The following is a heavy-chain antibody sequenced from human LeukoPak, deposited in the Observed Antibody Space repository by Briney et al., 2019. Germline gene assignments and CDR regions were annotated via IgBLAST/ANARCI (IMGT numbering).Heavy chain of an antibody. CDR2: IIPIFGTA. Sequence: SVKVSCKASGGTFSSYAISWVRQAPRQGLEWMGGIIPIFGTANYAQKFQGRVTITADESTSTAYMELSSLRSEDTAVYYCARDGGYSNYADYGMDVWGQGTTVTVSS. CDR3: ARDGGYSNYADYGMDV. CDR1: GGTFSSYA. D-gene: IGHD4-11*01. V-gene: IGHV1-69*13. J-gene: IGHJ6*02.